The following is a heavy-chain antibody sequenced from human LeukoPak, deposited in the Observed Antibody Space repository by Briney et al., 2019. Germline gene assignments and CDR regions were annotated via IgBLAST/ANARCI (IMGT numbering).Heavy chain of an antibody. D-gene: IGHD3-22*01. J-gene: IGHJ3*02. CDR1: GFTFNNAW. V-gene: IGHV3-15*01. CDR3: TRAYYYDSSGPGI. Sequence: GGSLRLSCAASGFTFNNAWMSWVRQAPGKGLEWVGRIKSKTDGGTTGYAAPVKGRFTISRDDSKSIAYLQMNSLKTEDTAVYYCTRAYYYDSSGPGIWGQGTMVTVSS. CDR2: IKSKTDGGTT.